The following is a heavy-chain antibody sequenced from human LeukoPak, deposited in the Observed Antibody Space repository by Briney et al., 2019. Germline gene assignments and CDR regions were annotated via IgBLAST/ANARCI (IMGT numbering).Heavy chain of an antibody. CDR3: AKGLSAGYQ. D-gene: IGHD3-16*02. J-gene: IGHJ4*02. Sequence: PGGSLRLSCAASGFTFSNYAMHWVRQAPGKGLEWVSGIRGSESITSYADSVRGRFTVSRDNSKNTLYLQMNSLRVEDTAVYFCAKGLSAGYQWGQGTLATVSS. V-gene: IGHV3-23*01. CDR1: GFTFSNYA. CDR2: IRGSESIT.